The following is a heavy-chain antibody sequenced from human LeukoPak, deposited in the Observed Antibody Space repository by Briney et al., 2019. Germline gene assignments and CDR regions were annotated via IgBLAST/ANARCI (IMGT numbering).Heavy chain of an antibody. CDR2: IWYDGSNK. CDR3: AREGPRGNSQFDY. Sequence: PGGSLRLSCAASGFIFNSYGMHWVRQAPGKGLEWVPLIWYDGSNKYYTDSVKGRFTISRDNSKNTLYLEMNSLRAEDTAIYYCAREGPRGNSQFDYWGQGTLSPSPQ. J-gene: IGHJ4*02. D-gene: IGHD2/OR15-2a*01. CDR1: GFIFNSYG. V-gene: IGHV3-33*01.